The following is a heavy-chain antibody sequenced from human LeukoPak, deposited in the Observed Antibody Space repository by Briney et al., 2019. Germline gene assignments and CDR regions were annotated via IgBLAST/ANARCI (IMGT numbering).Heavy chain of an antibody. CDR1: GYTFTSYG. D-gene: IGHD1-26*01. CDR3: ATGWPRIVGPGPDDAFDI. Sequence: ASVKVSCKASGYTFTSYGISWVRQAPGQGLEWMGWISAYNGNTNYAQKLQGRVTMTTDTSTSTAYMELRSLRSDDTAVYYCATGWPRIVGPGPDDAFDIWGQGTMVTVSS. J-gene: IGHJ3*02. CDR2: ISAYNGNT. V-gene: IGHV1-18*01.